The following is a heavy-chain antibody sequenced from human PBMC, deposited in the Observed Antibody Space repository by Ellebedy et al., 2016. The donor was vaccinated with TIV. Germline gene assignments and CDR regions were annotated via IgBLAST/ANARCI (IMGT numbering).Heavy chain of an antibody. CDR3: ARGGSLPGAFDI. CDR2: FDPEDGET. D-gene: IGHD5-12*01. Sequence: ASVKVSCKVSGYTLTELSMHWVRQAPGKGLEWIGGFDPEDGETIYAQKFQGRVTMTEDTSTDTAYMELSSLRSEDTAVYYCARGGSLPGAFDIWGQGTMFTVSS. J-gene: IGHJ3*02. V-gene: IGHV1-24*01. CDR1: GYTLTELS.